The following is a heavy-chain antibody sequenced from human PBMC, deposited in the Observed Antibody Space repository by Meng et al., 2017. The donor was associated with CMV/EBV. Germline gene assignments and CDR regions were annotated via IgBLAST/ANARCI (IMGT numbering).Heavy chain of an antibody. V-gene: IGHV3-21*01. CDR3: ARNYVPAAISGDAFDI. Sequence: GESLKISCAASGFTFSSYSMNWVRQAPGKGLEWVSSISSSSSYIYYADSVKGRFTISRDNAKNSLYPQMNSLRAEDTAVYYCARNYVPAAISGDAFDIWGQGTMVTVSS. J-gene: IGHJ3*02. CDR1: GFTFSSYS. CDR2: ISSSSSYI. D-gene: IGHD2-2*01.